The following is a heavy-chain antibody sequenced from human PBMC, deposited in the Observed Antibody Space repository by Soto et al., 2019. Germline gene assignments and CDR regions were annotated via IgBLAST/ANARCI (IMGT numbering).Heavy chain of an antibody. CDR3: AKDRRGYCSGGSCYPFDY. V-gene: IGHV3-23*01. J-gene: IGHJ4*02. Sequence: GGSLRLSCAASGFTFSSYAMSWVRQAPGKGLEWVSAISGSGGSTYYADSVKGRFTISRDNSKNTLYLQMNSLRAEDTAVYYCAKDRRGYCSGGSCYPFDYWGQGTLVTVSS. D-gene: IGHD2-15*01. CDR1: GFTFSSYA. CDR2: ISGSGGST.